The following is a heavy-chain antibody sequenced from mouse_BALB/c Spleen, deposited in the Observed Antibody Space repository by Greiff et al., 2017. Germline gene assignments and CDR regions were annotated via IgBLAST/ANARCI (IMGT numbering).Heavy chain of an antibody. CDR1: GFTFSNYW. D-gene: IGHD2-4*01. CDR3: TRDDYDYAMDY. CDR2: IRLKSNNYAT. V-gene: IGHV6-6*02. J-gene: IGHJ4*01. Sequence: EVKVEESGGGLVQPGGSMKLSCVASGFTFSNYWMNWVRQSPEKGLEWVAEIRLKSNNYATHYAESVKGRFTISRDDSKSSVYLQMNNLRAEDTGIYYCTRDDYDYAMDYWGQGTSVTVSS.